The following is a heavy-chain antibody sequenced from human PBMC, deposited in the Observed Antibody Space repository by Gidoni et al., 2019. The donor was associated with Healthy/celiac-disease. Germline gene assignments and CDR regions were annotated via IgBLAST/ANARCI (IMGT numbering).Heavy chain of an antibody. D-gene: IGHD1-26*01. V-gene: IGHV3-9*01. Sequence: EVQLVESGGGLVQPGRSLRLSCAASGFTFDDYAMHWVRQAPGKGLEWVSGISWNSGSIGYADSVKGRFTISRDNAKNSLYLQMNSLRAEDTALYYCAKDGTSGSHIXYWGQGTLVTVSS. CDR3: AKDGTSGSHIXY. CDR1: GFTFDDYA. CDR2: ISWNSGSI. J-gene: IGHJ4*02.